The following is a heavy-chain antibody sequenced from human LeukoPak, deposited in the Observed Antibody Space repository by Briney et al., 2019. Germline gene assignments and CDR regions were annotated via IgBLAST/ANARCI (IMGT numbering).Heavy chain of an antibody. CDR1: GGSITSGDYY. D-gene: IGHD4-17*01. Sequence: PSETLSLTCTVSGGSITSGDYYWSWIRHPPGKGLECIGHIYQSGSTYYNPSLRTRVTISLDRSKNHFSLKVNSVTAADTAVYYCARGGDNGDYVWVDPWGQGTLVTVSS. CDR2: IYQSGST. CDR3: ARGGDNGDYVWVDP. V-gene: IGHV4-30-2*01. J-gene: IGHJ5*02.